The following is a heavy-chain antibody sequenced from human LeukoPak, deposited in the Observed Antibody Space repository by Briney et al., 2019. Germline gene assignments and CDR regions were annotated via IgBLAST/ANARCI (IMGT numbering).Heavy chain of an antibody. CDR2: IYHSGST. CDR3: ARAGYYDSSGYYPH. D-gene: IGHD3-22*01. CDR1: GGSISSGGYS. V-gene: IGHV4-30-2*01. Sequence: SETLSLTCAVSGGSISSGGYSWSWIRQPPGKGLEWIGYIYHSGSTYYNPSLKSRVTISVDRSKNQFSLKLSSVTAADTALYYCARAGYYDSSGYYPHWGQGTLVTVSS. J-gene: IGHJ4*02.